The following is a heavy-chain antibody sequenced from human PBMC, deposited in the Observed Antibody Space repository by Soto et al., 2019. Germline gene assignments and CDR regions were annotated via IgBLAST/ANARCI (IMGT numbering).Heavy chain of an antibody. Sequence: QVQLQQWGAGSLKPSETLSLTCGVYGGSFSAYSWTWLRQSPGKGLEWIGEITHGGSTDYNPALKSRLVMSVDTSKNQFSLRVTSVTAADAAVYFCARARFDSWSHIYYGLDVWDQGTTVTVSS. V-gene: IGHV4-34*01. CDR3: ARARFDSWSHIYYGLDV. J-gene: IGHJ6*02. D-gene: IGHD3-3*01. CDR2: ITHGGST. CDR1: GGSFSAYS.